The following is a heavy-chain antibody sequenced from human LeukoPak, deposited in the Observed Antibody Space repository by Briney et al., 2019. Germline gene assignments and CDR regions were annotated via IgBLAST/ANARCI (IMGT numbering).Heavy chain of an antibody. Sequence: SETLSLTCAVPGGSISSSNWWSWVRQPPGKGLEWIGEIYHSGSTNYNPSLKSRVTISVVKSKNQFSLKLSSVTAADTAVYYCARRRLKRPFDYWGQGTLVTVSS. D-gene: IGHD1-1*01. V-gene: IGHV4-4*02. CDR3: ARRRLKRPFDY. J-gene: IGHJ4*02. CDR2: IYHSGST. CDR1: GGSISSSNW.